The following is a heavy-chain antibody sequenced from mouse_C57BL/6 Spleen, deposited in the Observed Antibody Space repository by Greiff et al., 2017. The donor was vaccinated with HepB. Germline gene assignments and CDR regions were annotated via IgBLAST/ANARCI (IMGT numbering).Heavy chain of an antibody. V-gene: IGHV2-9-1*01. Sequence: QVQLQQSGPGLVAPSQSLSITCTVFGFSLTSYAISWVRQPPGKGLEWLGVIWTGGGTNYNSALKSRLSISKDNSKSQVFLKMNSLQTDDTARYYCARGSERNYWYFDVWGTGTTVTVSS. J-gene: IGHJ1*03. CDR1: GFSLTSYA. CDR3: ARGSERNYWYFDV. D-gene: IGHD1-1*01. CDR2: IWTGGGT.